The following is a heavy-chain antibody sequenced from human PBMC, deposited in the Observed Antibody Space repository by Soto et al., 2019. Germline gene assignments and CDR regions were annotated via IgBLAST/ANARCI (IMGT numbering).Heavy chain of an antibody. V-gene: IGHV3-23*01. Sequence: EVQLLESGGGLVQPGGSLRLSCAASGFTFSSYAMSWVRQAPGKGLEWVSAISGSGGSTYYADSVKGRFTISRDNSKNTLYLQMNSLRAEDTAVYYCVTLLDILTEIDYWGQGTLVTVSS. CDR1: GFTFSSYA. CDR2: ISGSGGST. D-gene: IGHD3-9*01. J-gene: IGHJ4*02. CDR3: VTLLDILTEIDY.